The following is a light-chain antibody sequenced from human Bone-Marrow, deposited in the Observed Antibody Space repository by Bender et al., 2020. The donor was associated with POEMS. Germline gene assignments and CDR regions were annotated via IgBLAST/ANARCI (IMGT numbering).Light chain of an antibody. CDR3: CSYVGRSNLL. V-gene: IGLV1-44*01. J-gene: IGLJ2*01. Sequence: QSVLTQPPSTSGTPGQRVAISCSGSNSNIGTHSVHWYQQVPGTAPKLVIYNNNQRPSGISNRFSGSKSGNTASLTISGLQAEDEADYYCCSYVGRSNLLFGGGTKLTFL. CDR1: NSNIGTHS. CDR2: NNN.